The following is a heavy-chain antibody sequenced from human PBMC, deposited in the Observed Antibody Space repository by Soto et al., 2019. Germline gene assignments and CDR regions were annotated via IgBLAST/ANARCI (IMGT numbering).Heavy chain of an antibody. Sequence: SVTLSLPGAVSGDSISSRSHYWNWIRLVPGKGLEFIGYIFYTGATYYNPSLRGRISMSVDTSKNQFSLTLRSVTAADTAIYYCAREGRHSGGMRESWFDPWGQGTQVTVSS. CDR1: GDSISSRSHY. J-gene: IGHJ5*02. CDR3: AREGRHSGGMRESWFDP. D-gene: IGHD3-10*01. CDR2: IFYTGAT. V-gene: IGHV4-31*11.